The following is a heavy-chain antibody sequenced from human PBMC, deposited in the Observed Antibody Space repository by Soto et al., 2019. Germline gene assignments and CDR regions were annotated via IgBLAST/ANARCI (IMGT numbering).Heavy chain of an antibody. CDR2: ISSGGSSI. CDR1: GFTFSDYY. V-gene: IGHV3-11*01. D-gene: IGHD3-22*01. J-gene: IGHJ4*02. CDR3: ARDRPYHYESSGYLLY. Sequence: QVQLVESGGGLVKPGGSLRLSCAASGFTFSDYYMSWIRQAPGKGLEWISYISSGGSSIHYADSVKGRFTISRDNAKNSLYLQMNGLRAEDTAVYYCARDRPYHYESSGYLLYWGQGTLVTVSS.